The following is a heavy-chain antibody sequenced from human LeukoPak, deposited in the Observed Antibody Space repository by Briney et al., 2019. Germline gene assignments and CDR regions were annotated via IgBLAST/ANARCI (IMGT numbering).Heavy chain of an antibody. CDR2: IWYDGSDK. CDR1: GFTFNSYG. J-gene: IGHJ3*02. CDR3: ARAGDAFDI. Sequence: GGSLRLSCAASGFTFNSYGMLWVRQAPVKGLEWVAVIWYDGSDKYYADSVKGRFTISRDNSKNTLYLQMNSLRGEDTAVYYCARAGDAFDIWGQGTMVTVSS. D-gene: IGHD7-27*01. V-gene: IGHV3-33*01.